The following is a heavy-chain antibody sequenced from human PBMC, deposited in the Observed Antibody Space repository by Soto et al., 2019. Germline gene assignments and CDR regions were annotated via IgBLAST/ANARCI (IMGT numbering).Heavy chain of an antibody. V-gene: IGHV1-69*05. Sequence: SVKVSCKASGDTFSRHAINWVRQAPGQGLEWLGGIIPIFGTANYAQKFHGRVTITTDESTSTAYMELSSLRIEDTAVYYCATIRGSFPNWFDPWGQRTLFTVSS. CDR1: GDTFSRHA. J-gene: IGHJ5*02. CDR3: ATIRGSFPNWFDP. CDR2: IIPIFGTA. D-gene: IGHD1-26*01.